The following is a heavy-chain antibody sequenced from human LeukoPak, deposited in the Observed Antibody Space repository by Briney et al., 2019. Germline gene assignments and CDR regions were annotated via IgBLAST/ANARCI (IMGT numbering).Heavy chain of an antibody. J-gene: IGHJ4*02. CDR2: IYYSGST. CDR3: ARHGYYDSSGYYLFDY. V-gene: IGHV4-59*08. D-gene: IGHD3-22*01. Sequence: SETLSLTCAVYGGSFSGYYWSWIRQPPGKGLEWIGYIYYSGSTNYNPSLKSRVTISVDTSKNQFSLKLSSVTAADTAVYYCARHGYYDSSGYYLFDYWGQGTLVTVSS. CDR1: GGSFSGYY.